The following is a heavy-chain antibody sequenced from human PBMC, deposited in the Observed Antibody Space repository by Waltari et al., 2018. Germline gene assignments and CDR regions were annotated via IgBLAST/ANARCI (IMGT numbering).Heavy chain of an antibody. CDR1: GFTFSSYW. J-gene: IGHJ6*03. CDR3: ARGTIYYDSNPSGYYMDV. D-gene: IGHD3-22*01. CDR2: IKQDGSEK. V-gene: IGHV3-7*03. Sequence: EVQLVESGGGLVQPGGSLRLSCAASGFTFSSYWMSWVRQAPGKGLEWVANIKQDGSEKYYVDSVKGRFTISRDNAKNSLYLQMNSLRAEDTAVYYCARGTIYYDSNPSGYYMDVWGKGTTVTVSS.